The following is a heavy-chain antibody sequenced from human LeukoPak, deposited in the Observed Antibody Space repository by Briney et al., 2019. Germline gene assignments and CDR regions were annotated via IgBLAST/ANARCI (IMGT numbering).Heavy chain of an antibody. CDR1: GGSVSSGSYY. CDR3: ASINYYYGSGSCWFDP. CDR2: IYYSGST. D-gene: IGHD3-10*01. V-gene: IGHV4-61*01. J-gene: IGHJ5*02. Sequence: SETLSLTCTVSGGSVSSGSYYWSWIRQPPGKGLEWIGYIYYSGSTNYNPSLKSRVTISVDTSKNQFSLKLSSVTAADTAVYYCASINYYYGSGSCWFDPWGQGTLVTVSS.